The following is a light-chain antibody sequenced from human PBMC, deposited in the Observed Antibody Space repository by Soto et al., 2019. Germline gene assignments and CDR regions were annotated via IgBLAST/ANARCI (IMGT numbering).Light chain of an antibody. CDR2: AAS. CDR3: QQYNIYPLT. V-gene: IGKV1D-16*01. Sequence: DVQMTQSPSSLSASVGDRVTITCRASQDINSRLAWYQQKPEKAPKSLVYAASTLQSGVPSRFSVSGSGTDFTLTISSLQPEDSATYFCQQYNIYPLTFGGGTKVEIK. J-gene: IGKJ4*01. CDR1: QDINSR.